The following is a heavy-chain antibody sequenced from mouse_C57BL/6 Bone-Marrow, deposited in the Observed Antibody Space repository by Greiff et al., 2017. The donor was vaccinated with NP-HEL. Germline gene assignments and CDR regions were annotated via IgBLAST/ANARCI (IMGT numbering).Heavy chain of an antibody. V-gene: IGHV1-64*01. CDR1: GYTFTSYW. CDR3: ASQTAQATRYFDY. J-gene: IGHJ2*01. Sequence: QVHVKQPGAELVKPGASVKLSCKASGYTFTSYWMHWVKQRPGQGLEWIGMIHPNSGSTNYNEKFKSKATLTVDKSSSTAYMQLSSLTSEDSAVYYCASQTAQATRYFDYWGQGTTLTVSS. CDR2: IHPNSGST. D-gene: IGHD3-2*02.